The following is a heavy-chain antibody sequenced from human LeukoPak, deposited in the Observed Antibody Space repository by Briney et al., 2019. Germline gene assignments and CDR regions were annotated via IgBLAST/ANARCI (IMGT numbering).Heavy chain of an antibody. CDR1: GYTFTSYG. CDR3: ARLGIAAAENYFDY. Sequence: ASVKVSCKASGYTFTSYGISWVRQAPGQGLEWMGWISAYNGNTNYAQKLQGRVTMTTDTSASTAYMELRSLRSDDTAVYYCARLGIAAAENYFDYWGQGTLVTVSS. V-gene: IGHV1-18*04. CDR2: ISAYNGNT. J-gene: IGHJ4*02. D-gene: IGHD6-13*01.